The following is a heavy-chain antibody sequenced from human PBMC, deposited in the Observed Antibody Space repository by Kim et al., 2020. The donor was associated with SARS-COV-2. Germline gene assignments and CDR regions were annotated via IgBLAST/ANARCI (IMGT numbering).Heavy chain of an antibody. Sequence: SETLSLTCSASGGSISSYYWSWIRQPPGKGLEWIGYISYSGSTNYNPSLKSRVTISVDTSKSQFSLRLSSVTVADTAVYYCARGVGTTLFDYWGQGTLVT. J-gene: IGHJ4*02. D-gene: IGHD1-26*01. CDR1: GGSISSYY. CDR2: ISYSGST. V-gene: IGHV4-59*08. CDR3: ARGVGTTLFDY.